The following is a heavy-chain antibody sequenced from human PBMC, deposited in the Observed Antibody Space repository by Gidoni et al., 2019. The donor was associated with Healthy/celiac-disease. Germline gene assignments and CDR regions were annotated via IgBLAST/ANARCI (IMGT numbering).Heavy chain of an antibody. CDR3: ARISTPSYYYGMDV. J-gene: IGHJ6*02. V-gene: IGHV1-3*01. CDR2: INAGNGNT. CDR1: GYTLPSYA. Sequence: VQLVQSGAEGEKPGGSVEVSRKASGYTLPSYAMHWVRQAPGQRLEWMGWINAGNGNTKYSQKFQGRVTITRDTSASTAYMELSSLRSEDTAVYYCARISTPSYYYGMDVWGQGTTVTVSS.